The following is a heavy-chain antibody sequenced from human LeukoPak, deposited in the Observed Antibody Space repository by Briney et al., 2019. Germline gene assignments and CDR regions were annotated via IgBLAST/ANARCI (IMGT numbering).Heavy chain of an antibody. D-gene: IGHD2-15*01. Sequence: LPGGSLRLSCAASGFTFSSYAMSWVRQAPGKGLEWVSAISGSGGSTYYADSVKGRFTISRDNSKNTLYLQMNSLRAEDTAVYYCAKVSGSGGTKYQPFDYWGQGTLVTVSS. V-gene: IGHV3-23*01. CDR1: GFTFSSYA. CDR2: ISGSGGST. CDR3: AKVSGSGGTKYQPFDY. J-gene: IGHJ4*02.